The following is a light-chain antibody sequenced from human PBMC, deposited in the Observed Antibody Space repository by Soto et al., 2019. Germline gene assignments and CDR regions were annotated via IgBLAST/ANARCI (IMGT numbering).Light chain of an antibody. CDR1: SSDAGGYNS. CDR3: ASYAGRYTWV. J-gene: IGLJ1*01. CDR2: DVT. Sequence: QSVLTQPRSVSGSPGQSVTISCSGTSSDAGGYNSVSWYQQHPGRAPKLMIYDVTKWPSGVPDRFSGSKSGNTASLTISGLRAEDEADYYCASYAGRYTWVFGTGTKLTVL. V-gene: IGLV2-11*01.